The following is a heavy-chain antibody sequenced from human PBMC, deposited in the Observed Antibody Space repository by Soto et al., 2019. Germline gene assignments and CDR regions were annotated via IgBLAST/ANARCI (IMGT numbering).Heavy chain of an antibody. CDR2: ISAYNGNT. CDR3: ARDLGGWPDY. D-gene: IGHD2-15*01. Sequence: ASVKVSCKASGYTFTSYGFSWVRQAPGQGLEWMGWISAYNGNTAYAQKFEGRITMTTDTSTTTAYMELRSLRSEDTAVYYCARDLGGWPDYWGQGTLVTVSS. J-gene: IGHJ4*02. CDR1: GYTFTSYG. V-gene: IGHV1-18*01.